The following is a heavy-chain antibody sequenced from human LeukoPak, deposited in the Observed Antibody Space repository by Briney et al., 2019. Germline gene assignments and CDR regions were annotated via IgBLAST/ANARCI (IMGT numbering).Heavy chain of an antibody. CDR2: IYTSGST. V-gene: IGHV4-4*07. CDR1: GGSISSYY. D-gene: IGHD3-22*01. J-gene: IGHJ4*02. Sequence: PSETLSLTCTVSGGSISSYYWGWIRQPAGKGLEWIARIYTSGSTNYNPSLKSRVAISADSSKNQFSLKMSSVTAADTAVYYCAKDGLGYDTSGYSRWGQGILVTVSS. CDR3: AKDGLGYDTSGYSR.